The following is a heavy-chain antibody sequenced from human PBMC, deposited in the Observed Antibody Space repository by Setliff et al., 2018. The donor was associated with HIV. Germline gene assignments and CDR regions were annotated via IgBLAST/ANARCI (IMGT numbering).Heavy chain of an antibody. V-gene: IGHV4-31*03. D-gene: IGHD1-26*01. Sequence: SETLSLTCTVSGGSISSGGFYWTWIRQHPGKGLEWIGYIYYSGSTYYNPSLKSRVTISVDTSKNQFSLKLSSVTAADTAVYYCARGHLGSYFPNYYYYGMDVWGQGTTVTVSS. CDR1: GGSISSGGFY. CDR3: ARGHLGSYFPNYYYYGMDV. J-gene: IGHJ6*02. CDR2: IYYSGST.